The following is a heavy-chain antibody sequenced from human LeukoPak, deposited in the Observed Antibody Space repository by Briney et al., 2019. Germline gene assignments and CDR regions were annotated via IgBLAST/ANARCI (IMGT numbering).Heavy chain of an antibody. Sequence: VKVSCKVSGYTLTELSIHWVRQAPGKGLEWMGGFDPEDGETIYAQKFQGRVTMTEDTSTDTAYMGLSSLRSEDTAVFYCAALLRYFDWLLRDAFDVWDQGTMVTVSS. CDR2: FDPEDGET. J-gene: IGHJ3*01. CDR3: AALLRYFDWLLRDAFDV. D-gene: IGHD3-9*01. CDR1: GYTLTELS. V-gene: IGHV1-24*01.